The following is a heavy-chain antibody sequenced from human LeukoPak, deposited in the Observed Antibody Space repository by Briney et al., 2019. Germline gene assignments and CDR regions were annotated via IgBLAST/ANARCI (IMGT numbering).Heavy chain of an antibody. CDR1: GFTFSSYE. CDR2: ISSSGSTI. CDR3: AREGGYSYGAPDY. V-gene: IGHV3-48*03. Sequence: GGSLRLSCAASGFTFSSYEMTWVRQAPGKGLEWVSYISSSGSTIYYADSVKGRFTISRDNAKNSLYLQMNSLRAEDTAVYYCAREGGYSYGAPDYWGQGTLVTDSS. J-gene: IGHJ4*02. D-gene: IGHD5-18*01.